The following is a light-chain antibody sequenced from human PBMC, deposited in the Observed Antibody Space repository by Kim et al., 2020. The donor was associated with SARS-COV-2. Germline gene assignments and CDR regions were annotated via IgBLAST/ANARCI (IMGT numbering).Light chain of an antibody. V-gene: IGLV3-1*01. Sequence: VSTGQTASITCSGERLGEKNACWYQQKPGQSPVLVIYQDNERPSGIPERFSGSNSGKTATLTISGTQAMDEADNYCQTWDSSTVVFGGGTQLTVL. CDR2: QDN. CDR3: QTWDSSTVV. CDR1: RLGEKN. J-gene: IGLJ2*01.